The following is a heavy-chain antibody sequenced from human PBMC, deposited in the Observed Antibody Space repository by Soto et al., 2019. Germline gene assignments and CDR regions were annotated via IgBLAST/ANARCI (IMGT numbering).Heavy chain of an antibody. Sequence: EVQLVESGGGLVQPGGSLRLSCAASGFTFSSYWMSWVRQAPGKGLEWVANIKQDGSEKYYVDSVKGRFTISRDNAKNSLYLQMNSLRAEDTALYYCARVGPYDYSWGSYRYTNYYYYMDVWGKGTTVTVSS. J-gene: IGHJ6*03. CDR2: IKQDGSEK. CDR3: ARVGPYDYSWGSYRYTNYYYYMDV. D-gene: IGHD3-16*02. V-gene: IGHV3-7*01. CDR1: GFTFSSYW.